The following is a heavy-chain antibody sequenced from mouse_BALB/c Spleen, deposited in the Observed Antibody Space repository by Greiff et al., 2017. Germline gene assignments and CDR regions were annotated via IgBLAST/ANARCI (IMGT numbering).Heavy chain of an antibody. CDR3: ARSMIGPFAY. D-gene: IGHD2-4*01. J-gene: IGHJ3*01. Sequence: ESGPGLVKPSQSLSLTCTVTGYSITSDYAWNWIRQFPGNKLEWMGYISYSGSTSYNPSLKSRISITRDTSKNQFFLQLNSVTTEDTATYYCARSMIGPFAYWGQGTLVTVSA. V-gene: IGHV3-2*02. CDR2: ISYSGST. CDR1: GYSITSDYA.